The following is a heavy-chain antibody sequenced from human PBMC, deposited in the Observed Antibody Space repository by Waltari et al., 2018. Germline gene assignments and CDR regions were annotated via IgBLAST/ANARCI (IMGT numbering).Heavy chain of an antibody. D-gene: IGHD6-19*01. V-gene: IGHV3-74*03. CDR2: INGDGGST. J-gene: IGHJ4*02. CDR1: GFTFRTSC. Sequence: EVQLVESGGGLVQPGGSLRLSCAASGFTFRTSCMHWVRQPPGKGLVWVSRINGDGGSTTYADSVKGRFTISRDNAKNTLYLRMDSLRDDDTAVYYCASPLPDSSGWDFGYWGRGTLVTVSS. CDR3: ASPLPDSSGWDFGY.